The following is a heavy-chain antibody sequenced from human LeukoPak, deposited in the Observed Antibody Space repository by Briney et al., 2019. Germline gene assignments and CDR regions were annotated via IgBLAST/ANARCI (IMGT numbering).Heavy chain of an antibody. CDR3: ARGGWFGELFSYYMDV. CDR2: INHSGST. V-gene: IGHV4-34*01. D-gene: IGHD3-10*01. Sequence: SETLSLTCAVYGGSFSGYYWSWIRQPPGKGLEWIGEINHSGSTNYNPSLKSRVTISVDTSKNQFSLKLSSVTAADTAVYYCARGGWFGELFSYYMDVWGKGTTVTVSS. J-gene: IGHJ6*03. CDR1: GGSFSGYY.